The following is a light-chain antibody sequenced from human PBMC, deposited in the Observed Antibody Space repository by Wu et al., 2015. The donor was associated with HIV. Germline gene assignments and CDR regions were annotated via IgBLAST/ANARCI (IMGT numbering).Light chain of an antibody. CDR2: AAS. J-gene: IGKJ2*01. Sequence: AIRMTQSPSSLSASTGDRVTITYRASQGISSYLAWYQQKPGKAPKPLIYAASTLQSGVPSRFSGSGSGTDFTLTISCLQSEDFATYYCQQYYSYPSFGQGTKLEIK. V-gene: IGKV1-8*01. CDR3: QQYYSYPS. CDR1: QGISSY.